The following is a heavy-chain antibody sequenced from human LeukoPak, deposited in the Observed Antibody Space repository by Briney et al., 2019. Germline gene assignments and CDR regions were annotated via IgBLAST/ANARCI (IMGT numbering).Heavy chain of an antibody. CDR2: ISYSGST. V-gene: IGHV4-39*01. CDR3: ARNYYDSSGYYPYFFDY. J-gene: IGHJ4*02. D-gene: IGHD3-22*01. CDR1: GGSISSSSYY. Sequence: PSETLSLTCTVSGGSISSSSYYWGWIRQPPGKGLEWIGSISYSGSTYYNPSLKSRVTISVDTSKYQFSLKLSSVTAADTAVYYCARNYYDSSGYYPYFFDYWGQGTLVTVSS.